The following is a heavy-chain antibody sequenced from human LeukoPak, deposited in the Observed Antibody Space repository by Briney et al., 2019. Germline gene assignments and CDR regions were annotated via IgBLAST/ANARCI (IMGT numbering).Heavy chain of an antibody. V-gene: IGHV2-5*01. CDR3: AYGDILTGYDWFDP. Sequence: SGPTLVNPTQTLTLTRTFSGFSLSTSGVGVGWIRQPPGKALEWLALIYWNDDKRYSPSLKSRLTITKDTSKNQVVLTMTNMDPVDTATYYCAYGDILTGYDWFDPWGQGTLVTVSS. CDR2: IYWNDDK. CDR1: GFSLSTSGVG. J-gene: IGHJ5*02. D-gene: IGHD3-9*01.